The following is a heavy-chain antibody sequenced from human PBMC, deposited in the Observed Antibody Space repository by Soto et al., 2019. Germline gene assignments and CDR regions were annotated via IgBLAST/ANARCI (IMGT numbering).Heavy chain of an antibody. CDR2: IDPDGSDT. V-gene: IGHV3-74*01. J-gene: IGHJ4*02. D-gene: IGHD3-10*01. Sequence: VQLVESGGALVQPGGSLRLSCAASGFAFSRFPMHWVRQAPGKGLVWVARIDPDGSDTTYADSVKGRCTISRDNAKKIVYLQMSSLRAEDTALYDGATRAGTYPYWGQGTLVTVSS. CDR3: ATRAGTYPY. CDR1: GFAFSRFP.